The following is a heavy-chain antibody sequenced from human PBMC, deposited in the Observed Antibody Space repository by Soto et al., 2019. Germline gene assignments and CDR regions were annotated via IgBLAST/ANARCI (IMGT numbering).Heavy chain of an antibody. CDR1: GYTFTSYV. V-gene: IGHV1-18*01. J-gene: IGHJ4*02. Sequence: ASVKVSCKASGYTFTSYVISWVRQAPGQGLEWMGWISAYNGNTNYAQKLQGRVTMTTDTSTSTAYMELRSLRSDDTAVYYCARDRGAGYSSSWSDYWGQGTLVTVSS. D-gene: IGHD6-13*01. CDR3: ARDRGAGYSSSWSDY. CDR2: ISAYNGNT.